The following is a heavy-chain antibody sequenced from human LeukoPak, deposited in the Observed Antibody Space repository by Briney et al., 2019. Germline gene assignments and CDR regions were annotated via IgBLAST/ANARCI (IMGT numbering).Heavy chain of an antibody. Sequence: GGSLRLSCAASGFTFSNYVMHWVRQAPGKGLEWVAVISYDGSNKYYADSVKGRFAISRDNSKNTLYLQMNSLRAEDTAVYYCARGYQLPPGYNWFDPWGQGTLVTVSS. CDR2: ISYDGSNK. CDR3: ARGYQLPPGYNWFDP. D-gene: IGHD2-2*01. V-gene: IGHV3-30*09. CDR1: GFTFSNYV. J-gene: IGHJ5*02.